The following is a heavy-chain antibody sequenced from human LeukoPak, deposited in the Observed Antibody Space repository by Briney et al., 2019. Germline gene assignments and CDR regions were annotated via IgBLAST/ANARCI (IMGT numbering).Heavy chain of an antibody. D-gene: IGHD6-19*01. CDR2: IDPPSGAP. CDR1: GYTFTGQF. Sequence: ASVTVSFKSSGYTFTGQFIHWLRQAPGQGLEWMGWIDPPSGAPHYAQKFQDTVTLTRDTSIATAYMEVHRLQTDDTAVYYCARSGFSTGFYLDFWGQGTPISVSS. V-gene: IGHV1-2*02. CDR3: ARSGFSTGFYLDF. J-gene: IGHJ4*02.